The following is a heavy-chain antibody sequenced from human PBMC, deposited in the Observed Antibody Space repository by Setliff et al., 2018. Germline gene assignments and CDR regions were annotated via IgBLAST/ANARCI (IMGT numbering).Heavy chain of an antibody. CDR3: ARGGTFRYFDY. CDR2: VYYSGTA. Sequence: SETLSLTCTVSGGSLSTYYWSWIRQPPGRGLEYIGYVYYSGTANFSPSLKSRVTLSVDTSKNQFSLKLTSVTAADTAVYYCARGGTFRYFDYWGQGTPVTVAS. CDR1: GGSLSTYY. J-gene: IGHJ4*02. D-gene: IGHD5-12*01. V-gene: IGHV4-59*01.